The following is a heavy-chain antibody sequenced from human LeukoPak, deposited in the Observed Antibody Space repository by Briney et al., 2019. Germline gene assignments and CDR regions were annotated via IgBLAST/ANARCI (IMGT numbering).Heavy chain of an antibody. J-gene: IGHJ4*02. V-gene: IGHV2-70*11. CDR1: GFSPSTSGMC. Sequence: SGPALVRPTQTLTLTCTFSGFSPSTSGMCVSWIRQPPGKALEWLARIDWDDEEYYSTSLKTRLTISKDTSKNQVVLTMTNMDPVDTATYYCARIRVTGSYRVYSDYWGQGTLVTVSS. CDR3: ARIRVTGSYRVYSDY. D-gene: IGHD1-26*01. CDR2: IDWDDEE.